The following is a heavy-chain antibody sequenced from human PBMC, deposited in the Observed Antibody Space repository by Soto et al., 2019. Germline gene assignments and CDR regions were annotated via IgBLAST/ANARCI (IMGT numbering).Heavy chain of an antibody. D-gene: IGHD1-26*01. Sequence: PGGSLRLSCAASGFTFSSYAMHWVRQAPGKGLEWVAVISYDGSNKYYADSVKGRFTISRDNSKNTLYLQMNSLRAEDTAVYYCARDRSGSYRRGYYFDYWGQGTLVTVSS. CDR3: ARDRSGSYRRGYYFDY. V-gene: IGHV3-30-3*01. CDR2: ISYDGSNK. CDR1: GFTFSSYA. J-gene: IGHJ4*02.